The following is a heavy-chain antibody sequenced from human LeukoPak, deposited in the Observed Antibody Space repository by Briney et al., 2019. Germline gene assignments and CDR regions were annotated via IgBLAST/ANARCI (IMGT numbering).Heavy chain of an antibody. V-gene: IGHV3-21*01. D-gene: IGHD3-9*01. CDR2: ISSSSSYI. CDR1: GFTFSSYA. Sequence: PGGSLRLSCAASGFTFSSYAMSWVRQAPGKGLEWVSSISSSSSYIYYADSVKGRFTISRDNAKNSLYLQMNSLRAEDTAVYYCARLPKYYDILTGPARWGQGTLVTVSS. J-gene: IGHJ4*02. CDR3: ARLPKYYDILTGPAR.